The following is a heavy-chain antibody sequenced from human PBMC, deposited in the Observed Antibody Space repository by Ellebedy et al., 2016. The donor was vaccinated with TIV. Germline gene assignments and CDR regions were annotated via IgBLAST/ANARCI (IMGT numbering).Heavy chain of an antibody. CDR1: GASMSSVDHH. V-gene: IGHV4-30-4*01. Sequence: MPSETLSPTCTLSGASMSSVDHHWSWIRQPPGKGLEWIGCAFYTGSTYYNPSLKSRFAISVDTSTNQFSLNLTTVTAADTAVYYCDRVGYTSGWFGVFDSWGQGSLVTVSS. J-gene: IGHJ4*02. CDR2: AFYTGST. D-gene: IGHD3-3*01. CDR3: DRVGYTSGWFGVFDS.